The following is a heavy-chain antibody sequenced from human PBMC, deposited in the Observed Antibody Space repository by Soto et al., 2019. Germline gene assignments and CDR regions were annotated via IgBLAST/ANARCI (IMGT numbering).Heavy chain of an antibody. CDR1: GGSISSGGYY. V-gene: IGHV4-31*03. D-gene: IGHD3-3*01. J-gene: IGHJ6*02. CDR2: IYYSGST. CDR3: ARDPGIRFLEWFGPVPSGYYGTDV. Sequence: SETLSLTCTVSGGSISSGGYYWSWIRQHPGKGLEWIGYIYYSGSTYYNPPLKSRVTISVDTSKNQFSLKLSSVTAADTAVYYCARDPGIRFLEWFGPVPSGYYGTDVWGQGTTVTVSS.